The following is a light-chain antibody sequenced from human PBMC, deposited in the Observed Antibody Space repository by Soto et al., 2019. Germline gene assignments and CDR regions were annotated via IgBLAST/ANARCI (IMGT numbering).Light chain of an antibody. Sequence: EIVLTQSPSALSLSPGARATLSCRASQSVSSSYLAWYQQKPGQAPRLLIYGASSRATGIPDRLSGSGSGTDFTLTISRMEPEDSAVYYCQQYGSSITFGHGTRLEIK. J-gene: IGKJ5*01. V-gene: IGKV3-20*01. CDR2: GAS. CDR3: QQYGSSIT. CDR1: QSVSSSY.